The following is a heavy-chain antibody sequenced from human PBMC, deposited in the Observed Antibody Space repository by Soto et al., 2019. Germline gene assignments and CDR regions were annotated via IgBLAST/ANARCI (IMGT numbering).Heavy chain of an antibody. V-gene: IGHV1-3*01. Sequence: ASVKVSCKASGYTFSNHAILWVRQAPGQRLEWMGWIAPGNGNTRYSHEFQGRVAITRDTSASTAYMELSSLRSEDTAIYYCAKGSQMWIPDYWGQGTLVTVYS. CDR1: GYTFSNHA. CDR3: AKGSQMWIPDY. CDR2: IAPGNGNT. D-gene: IGHD5-18*01. J-gene: IGHJ4*02.